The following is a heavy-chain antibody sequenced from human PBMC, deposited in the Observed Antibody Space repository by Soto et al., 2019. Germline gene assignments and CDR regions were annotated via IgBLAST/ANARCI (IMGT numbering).Heavy chain of an antibody. D-gene: IGHD6-19*01. V-gene: IGHV3-30*18. Sequence: XESLQLSCAASGFTFSSYGMHWVRQAPGKGLEWVAVISYDGSNKYYADSVKGRFTISRDNSKNTLYLQMNSLRAEDTAVYYCAKDGPTVAGTALDYWGQGTLVTVSS. J-gene: IGHJ4*02. CDR2: ISYDGSNK. CDR1: GFTFSSYG. CDR3: AKDGPTVAGTALDY.